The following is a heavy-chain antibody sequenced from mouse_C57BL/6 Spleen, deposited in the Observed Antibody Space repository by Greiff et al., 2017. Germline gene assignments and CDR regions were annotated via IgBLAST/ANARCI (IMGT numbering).Heavy chain of an antibody. CDR1: GYAFSSSW. V-gene: IGHV1-82*01. CDR2: IYPGDGDT. J-gene: IGHJ2*01. D-gene: IGHD2-1*01. CDR3: ANIYYGNYGDY. Sequence: VQLVESGPELVKPGASVKISCKASGYAFSSSWMNWVKQRPGKGLEWIGRIYPGDGDTNYNGKFKGKATLTADKSSSTAYMQLSSLTSEDSAVYFCANIYYGNYGDYWGQGTTLTVSS.